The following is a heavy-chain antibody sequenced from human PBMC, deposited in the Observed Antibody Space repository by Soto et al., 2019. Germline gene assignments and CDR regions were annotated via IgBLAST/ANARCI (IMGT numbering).Heavy chain of an antibody. D-gene: IGHD3-9*01. J-gene: IGHJ4*02. CDR1: GFTFSSYA. CDR3: AKIPYYDILTGPDY. CDR2: SSGSGGST. V-gene: IGHV3-23*01. Sequence: PGGSLRLSCAASGFTFSSYAMSWVRQAPGKGLEWVSASSGSGGSTYYADSVKGRFTISRDNSKNTLYLQMNSLRAEDTAVYYCAKIPYYDILTGPDYWGQGTLVTVSS.